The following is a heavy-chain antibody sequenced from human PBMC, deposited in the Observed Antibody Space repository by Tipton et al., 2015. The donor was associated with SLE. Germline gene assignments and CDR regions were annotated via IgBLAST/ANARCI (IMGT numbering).Heavy chain of an antibody. CDR2: ISDSGIT. CDR1: GASISSHY. Sequence: TLSLTCSVSGASISSHYWTWIRQPPGKGLEWIGYISDSGITNYNPSLKSRVAISIDTSKNQFFLKLSSVTAADTAVYYCARGGTYYYDRGAFDIWGQGTMVTVSS. V-gene: IGHV4-59*11. D-gene: IGHD3-22*01. CDR3: ARGGTYYYDRGAFDI. J-gene: IGHJ3*02.